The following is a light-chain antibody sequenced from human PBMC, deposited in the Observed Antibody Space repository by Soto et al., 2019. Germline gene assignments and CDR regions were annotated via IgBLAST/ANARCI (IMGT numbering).Light chain of an antibody. Sequence: QLVLTQPPSASASLGASVTLTCTLSSGYSNYKVDWYQQRPGKGPRFVMRGGTGGIVGSKGDGIPDRFSVLGSGLNRYLTIKNIQEEDESDYHCGADHGSGSNFVVFGGGTQLTVL. CDR3: GADHGSGSNFVV. V-gene: IGLV9-49*01. CDR1: SGYSNYK. J-gene: IGLJ2*01. CDR2: GGTGGIVG.